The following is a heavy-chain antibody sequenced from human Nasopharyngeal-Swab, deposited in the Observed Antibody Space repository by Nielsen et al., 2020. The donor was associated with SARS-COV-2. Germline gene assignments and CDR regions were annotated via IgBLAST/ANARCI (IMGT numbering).Heavy chain of an antibody. J-gene: IGHJ5*02. V-gene: IGHV4-34*01. CDR3: ARGQKGEQLDPPLKTNNWFDP. Sequence: WIRQPPGKGLEWIGEINHSGSTNYNPSLKSRVTISVDTSKNQFSLKLSSVTAADTAVYYCARGQKGEQLDPPLKTNNWFDPWGQGTLVTVSS. D-gene: IGHD6-13*01. CDR2: INHSGST.